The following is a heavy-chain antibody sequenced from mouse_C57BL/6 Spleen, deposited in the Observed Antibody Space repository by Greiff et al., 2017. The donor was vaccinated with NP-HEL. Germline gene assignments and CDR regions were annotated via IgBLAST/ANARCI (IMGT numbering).Heavy chain of an antibody. Sequence: QVQLQQPGAELVRPGTSVKLSCKASGYTFTSYWMHWVKQRPGQGLEWIGVIDPSDSYTNYNQKFKGKATLTVDTSSSTAYMQLSSLTSEDSAVYYCASTSQEIDYWGQGTTLTVSS. CDR1: GYTFTSYW. J-gene: IGHJ2*01. CDR3: ASTSQEIDY. V-gene: IGHV1-59*01. CDR2: IDPSDSYT.